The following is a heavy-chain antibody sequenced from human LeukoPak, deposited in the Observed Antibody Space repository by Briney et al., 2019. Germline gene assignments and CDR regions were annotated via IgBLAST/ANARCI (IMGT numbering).Heavy chain of an antibody. Sequence: ASVKVSCKASGYTFTGYYMHWVRQAPGQGLEWMGWINPNSGGTNYAQKFQGRVTMTRDTSISTAYMELSRLRSDDTAVYYCARGSGGNPKGAFDIWGQGTMVTVSS. V-gene: IGHV1-2*02. J-gene: IGHJ3*02. CDR1: GYTFTGYY. D-gene: IGHD2-15*01. CDR2: INPNSGGT. CDR3: ARGSGGNPKGAFDI.